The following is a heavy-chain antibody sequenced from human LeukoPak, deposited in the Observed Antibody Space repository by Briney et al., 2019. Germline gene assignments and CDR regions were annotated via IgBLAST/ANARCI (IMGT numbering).Heavy chain of an antibody. CDR1: GDTFTSYE. CDR3: ARYRYSSIEYFQH. D-gene: IGHD6-19*01. J-gene: IGHJ1*01. V-gene: IGHV1-18*01. Sequence: ASVKVSCKASGDTFTSYEISWVRQAPGQGLEWMGWISAYNGNTYYAQKFQGRVTMTTDTSTSTAYMELRSLRSDDTAVYYCARYRYSSIEYFQHWGQGTLVTVSS. CDR2: ISAYNGNT.